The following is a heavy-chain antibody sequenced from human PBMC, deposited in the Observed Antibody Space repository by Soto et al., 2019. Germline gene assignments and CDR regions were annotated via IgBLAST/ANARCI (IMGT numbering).Heavy chain of an antibody. D-gene: IGHD2-2*01. CDR3: ARDHVVVPAATFFDY. J-gene: IGHJ4*02. CDR2: INPNSGGT. CDR1: GYTFTGYY. Sequence: ASVKVSCKASGYTFTGYYMHWVRQAPGQGLEWMGWINPNSGGTNYAQKFQGWVTMTRDTSISTAYMELSRLRSDDTAVYYCARDHVVVPAATFFDYWGQGXLVTVYS. V-gene: IGHV1-2*04.